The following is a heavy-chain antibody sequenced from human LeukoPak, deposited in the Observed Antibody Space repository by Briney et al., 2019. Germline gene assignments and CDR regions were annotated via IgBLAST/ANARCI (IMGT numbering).Heavy chain of an antibody. V-gene: IGHV3-21*01. CDR3: ARETPRRGETRDGYR. CDR1: GFTFSSYS. CDR2: ISSSSSYI. J-gene: IGHJ4*02. Sequence: SGGSLRLSCAASGFTFSSYSMNWVRQAPGKGLEWVSFISSSSSYINYADSVKGRLTISRDNPKNLLFLQINSLRVEDTAVYYCARETPRRGETRDGYRWGQGTVVTVCS. D-gene: IGHD5-24*01.